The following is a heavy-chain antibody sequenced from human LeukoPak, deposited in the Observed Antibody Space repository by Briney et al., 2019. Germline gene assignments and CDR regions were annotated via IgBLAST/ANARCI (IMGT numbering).Heavy chain of an antibody. Sequence: GGSLRLSCAASGFTFSDYNMRWIRQAPGKGLEWVSSISGSGSTKYYADSVKGRFTISRDNAKNSLFLQMNSLRAEDTAVYYCARVLRYCSGGNCYSGGLGYMDVWGKGTTVTISS. CDR1: GFTFSDYN. D-gene: IGHD2-15*01. CDR2: ISGSGSTK. V-gene: IGHV3-11*01. CDR3: ARVLRYCSGGNCYSGGLGYMDV. J-gene: IGHJ6*03.